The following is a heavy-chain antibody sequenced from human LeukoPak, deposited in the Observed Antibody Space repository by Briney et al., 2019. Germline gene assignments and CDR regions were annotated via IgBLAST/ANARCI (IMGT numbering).Heavy chain of an antibody. D-gene: IGHD3-3*01. J-gene: IGHJ4*02. Sequence: SETLSLTCTVSGGSISSYYWSWIRQPPGKGLEWIGYIYYSGSTNYNPSLKSRVTISVDTPKNQFSLKLSSVTAADTAVYHCARTYYDFWSGHRYYFDYWGQGTLVTVSS. CDR1: GGSISSYY. CDR2: IYYSGST. V-gene: IGHV4-59*01. CDR3: ARTYYDFWSGHRYYFDY.